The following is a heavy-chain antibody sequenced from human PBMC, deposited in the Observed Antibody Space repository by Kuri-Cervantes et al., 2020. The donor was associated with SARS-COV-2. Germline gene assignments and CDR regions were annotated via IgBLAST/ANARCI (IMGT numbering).Heavy chain of an antibody. V-gene: IGHV1-69*06. D-gene: IGHD3-3*01. J-gene: IGHJ6*03. Sequence: SVKVSCKASGGTFSSYAVTWVRQAPGRGLEWMGRIIPLFGTTIYAEKFRGRVTLTADKSTGTAYMELSSLRSEDTAVYYCAIGLEWLRTENYYYYYMDVWGKGTTVTVSS. CDR2: IIPLFGTT. CDR3: AIGLEWLRTENYYYYYMDV. CDR1: GGTFSSYA.